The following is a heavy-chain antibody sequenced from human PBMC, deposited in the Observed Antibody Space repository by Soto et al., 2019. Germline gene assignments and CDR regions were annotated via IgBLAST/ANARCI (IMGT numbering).Heavy chain of an antibody. J-gene: IGHJ5*02. CDR2: INHSGST. CDR3: ARGFLSDILTGYPP. CDR1: GGSFSGYY. D-gene: IGHD3-9*01. V-gene: IGHV4-34*01. Sequence: SETLSLTCAVYGGSFSGYYWSWIRQPPGKGLEWIGEINHSGSTNYNPSLKSRVTISVDTSKNQFSLKLSSVTAADTAVYYCARGFLSDILTGYPPWGQGTLVTVSS.